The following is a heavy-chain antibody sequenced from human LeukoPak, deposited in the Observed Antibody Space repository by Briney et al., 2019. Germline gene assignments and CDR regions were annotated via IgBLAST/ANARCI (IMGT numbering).Heavy chain of an antibody. D-gene: IGHD5-24*01. CDR1: GFTFSSYA. CDR2: ISFDGSNR. Sequence: GGSLRLSCAASGFTFSSYAMSWVRQAPGKGLEWVSVISFDGSNRYYADSVKGRFTISRDYSKNTLYLQMNSLRAEDTAVYYCAKGMWLQLRGAFDFWGQGTVVTVSS. J-gene: IGHJ4*02. V-gene: IGHV3-30*18. CDR3: AKGMWLQLRGAFDF.